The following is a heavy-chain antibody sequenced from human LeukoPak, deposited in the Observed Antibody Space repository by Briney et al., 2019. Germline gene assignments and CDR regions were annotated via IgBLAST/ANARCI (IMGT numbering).Heavy chain of an antibody. Sequence: GGSLRLSCAASGFTVSSNCMSWVRQAPGKGLEWVSVIYSGGSTYYADSVKGRFTISRDNSKNTLYLQMNSLRAEDTAVYYCATTGPYSSSWYWAEYFQHWGQGTLVTVSS. CDR2: IYSGGST. J-gene: IGHJ1*01. V-gene: IGHV3-53*01. CDR3: ATTGPYSSSWYWAEYFQH. D-gene: IGHD6-13*01. CDR1: GFTVSSNC.